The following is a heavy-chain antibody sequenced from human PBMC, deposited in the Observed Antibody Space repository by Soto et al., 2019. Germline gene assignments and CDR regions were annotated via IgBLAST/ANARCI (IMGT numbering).Heavy chain of an antibody. V-gene: IGHV4-59*02. J-gene: IGHJ5*02. Sequence: QVQLLQSGPGLVKPAETLSLTCTVSGDSVTTYYWSWIRQPPGKGLEWIGYIYHSRSPSYNPSLKSRVTMSLDTSKNQLSLKLTSVTAADTAVYYCARGEHTSAGRENWFDPWGQGTLVTVSS. CDR1: GDSVTTYY. CDR3: ARGEHTSAGRENWFDP. D-gene: IGHD2-2*01. CDR2: IYHSRSP.